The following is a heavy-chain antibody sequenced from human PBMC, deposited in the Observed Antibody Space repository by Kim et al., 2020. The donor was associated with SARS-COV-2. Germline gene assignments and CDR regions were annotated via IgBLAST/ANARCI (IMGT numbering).Heavy chain of an antibody. CDR2: IYYSGST. CDR1: GGSISSGGYY. J-gene: IGHJ6*02. V-gene: IGHV4-31*03. Sequence: SETLSLTCTVSGGSISSGGYYWSWIRQHPGKGLEWIGYIYYSGSTYYNPSLKSRVTISVDTSKNQFSLKLSSVTAADTAVYYCATARRVYYYYGMDVWGQGTTVTVSS. D-gene: IGHD6-6*01. CDR3: ATARRVYYYYGMDV.